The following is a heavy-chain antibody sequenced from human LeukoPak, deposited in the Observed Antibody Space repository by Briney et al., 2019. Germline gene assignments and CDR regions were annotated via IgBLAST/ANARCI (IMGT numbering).Heavy chain of an antibody. V-gene: IGHV4-59*08. CDR1: GGSISHNY. CDR2: IYYSGNT. Sequence: PSETLSLTCDVSGGSISHNYWNWIRQPPGKALEWIGYIYYSGNTNYNPSLQSRVTMSVDTSKNQFSLRLSSVTAADTAVYYCARHGIAYSSSSLRDAFDIWGQGTMVTVSS. J-gene: IGHJ3*02. CDR3: ARHGIAYSSSSLRDAFDI. D-gene: IGHD6-6*01.